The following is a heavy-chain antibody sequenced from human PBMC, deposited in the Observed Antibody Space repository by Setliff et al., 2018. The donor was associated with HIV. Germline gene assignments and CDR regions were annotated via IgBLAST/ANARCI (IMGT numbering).Heavy chain of an antibody. CDR2: IKQDGSEK. CDR1: GFPFSAYA. V-gene: IGHV3-7*01. CDR3: ARKLRPGHGVDV. Sequence: PGGSLRLSCEASGFPFSAYAFSWVRQAPGKGLEWVANIKQDGSEKYYVDSVKGRFTISRDNAKNSMDLQMNSLRAEDTAIYYCARKLRPGHGVDVWGQGTTVTVSS. J-gene: IGHJ6*02. D-gene: IGHD3-10*01.